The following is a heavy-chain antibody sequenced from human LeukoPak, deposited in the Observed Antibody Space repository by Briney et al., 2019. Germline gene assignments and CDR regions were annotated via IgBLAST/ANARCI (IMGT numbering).Heavy chain of an antibody. V-gene: IGHV4-30-4*08. Sequence: KPSETLSLTCTVSGGSISSGDYYWSWIRQPPGKGLEWIGYTYYSGSTYYNPSLKSRVTISVDTSKNQFSLKLSSVTAADTAVYYCARAEKGSYYYYYYMDVWGKGTTVTVSS. CDR3: ARAEKGSYYYYYYMDV. CDR2: TYYSGST. J-gene: IGHJ6*03. CDR1: GGSISSGDYY. D-gene: IGHD6-13*01.